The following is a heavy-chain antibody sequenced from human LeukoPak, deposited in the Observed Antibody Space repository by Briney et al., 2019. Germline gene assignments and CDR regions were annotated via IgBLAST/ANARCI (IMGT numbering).Heavy chain of an antibody. D-gene: IGHD6-19*01. Sequence: ASVKDSCKASGGTFSSYAISWVRQAPGQGLEWMGRIIPIFGTANYAQKFQGRVTITTDESTSTAYMELSSLRSEDTAVYYCARVRVAVATNWFDPWGQGTLVTVSS. J-gene: IGHJ5*02. V-gene: IGHV1-69*05. CDR2: IIPIFGTA. CDR1: GGTFSSYA. CDR3: ARVRVAVATNWFDP.